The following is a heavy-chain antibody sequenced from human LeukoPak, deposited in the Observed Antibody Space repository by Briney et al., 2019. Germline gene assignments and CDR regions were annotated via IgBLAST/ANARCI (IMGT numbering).Heavy chain of an antibody. CDR1: GFTFSSYG. V-gene: IGHV3-33*06. Sequence: PGRSLRLSCAASGFTFSSYGMHWVRQAPGKGLEWVAVIWYDGSNKYYADSVKGRFTISRDNSKNTLYLQMNSLRAEDTAVYYCAKDLGRYRSGGSCYFFDYWGQGTLVTVSS. D-gene: IGHD2-15*01. CDR2: IWYDGSNK. J-gene: IGHJ4*02. CDR3: AKDLGRYRSGGSCYFFDY.